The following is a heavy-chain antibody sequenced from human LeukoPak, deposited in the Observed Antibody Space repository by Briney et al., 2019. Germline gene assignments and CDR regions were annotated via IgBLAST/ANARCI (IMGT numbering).Heavy chain of an antibody. CDR3: ARVEASGYDYGAFDY. V-gene: IGHV3-7*01. D-gene: IGHD5-12*01. J-gene: IGHJ4*02. CDR1: GFTFNRYW. Sequence: GGSLRLSCAASGFTFNRYWMSWVSQAPGKELQWVANIKQDGSGKYYVDSVKGRFTISRDNAKNSLYLQMNSLRAEDTAVYYCARVEASGYDYGAFDYWGQGTLVTVSS. CDR2: IKQDGSGK.